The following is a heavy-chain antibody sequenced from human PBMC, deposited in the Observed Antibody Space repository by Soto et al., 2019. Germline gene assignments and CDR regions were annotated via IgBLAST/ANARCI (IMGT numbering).Heavy chain of an antibody. J-gene: IGHJ6*02. CDR2: IYYSGST. V-gene: IGHV4-30-4*01. D-gene: IGHD6-13*01. Sequence: LSLTCTVSGGSISSGDYYWSWIRQPPGKGLEWIGYIYYSGSTYYNPSLKSRVTISVDTSKNQFSLKLSSVTAADTAVYYCARGYSSSWYYYGMDVWGQGTTVTVSS. CDR3: ARGYSSSWYYYGMDV. CDR1: GGSISSGDYY.